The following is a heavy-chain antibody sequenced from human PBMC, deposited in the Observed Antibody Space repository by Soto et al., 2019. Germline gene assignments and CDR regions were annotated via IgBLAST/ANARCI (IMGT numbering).Heavy chain of an antibody. CDR1: GFTFSSYS. CDR3: GGYSGDGIWS. Sequence: EVQLVESGGGLVQPGGSLRLSCAASGFTFSSYSMHWVRQAPGKGLEDVSAISSNGGTTSYANSVMGRFTISRDNSKNMLYLQMGSLRAEDMAVYYCGGYSGDGIWSWGQGTLVTVSS. V-gene: IGHV3-64*01. CDR2: ISSNGGTT. J-gene: IGHJ5*02. D-gene: IGHD1-26*01.